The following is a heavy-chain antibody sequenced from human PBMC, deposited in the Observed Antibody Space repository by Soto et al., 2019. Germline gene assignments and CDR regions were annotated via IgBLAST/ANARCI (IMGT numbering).Heavy chain of an antibody. J-gene: IGHJ4*02. V-gene: IGHV4-59*01. D-gene: IGHD3-10*01. Sequence: SETLSLTCTVSGGSISSYYWSWIRQPPGKGLEWIGYIYYSGSTNYNPSLKSRVTISVDTSKNQFSLKLSSVTAADTAVYYCARGQYGSGFFRFDYWGQGTLVTVSS. CDR1: GGSISSYY. CDR3: ARGQYGSGFFRFDY. CDR2: IYYSGST.